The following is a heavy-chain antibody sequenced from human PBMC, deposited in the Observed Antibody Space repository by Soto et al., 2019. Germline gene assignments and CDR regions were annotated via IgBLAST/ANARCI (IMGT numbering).Heavy chain of an antibody. CDR1: GYTFTSHD. Sequence: QVQLVQSGAEVKKPGASVKVSCKASGYTFTSHDINWVRQATGKGLEWMGWMNPNRGNTGYAQKFQGRVTMTRSTSISTAYMELSNLRSADPAVYYCVRGYPYSSGPWGQGTLVTVSS. CDR2: MNPNRGNT. CDR3: VRGYPYSSGP. D-gene: IGHD3-22*01. J-gene: IGHJ5*02. V-gene: IGHV1-8*01.